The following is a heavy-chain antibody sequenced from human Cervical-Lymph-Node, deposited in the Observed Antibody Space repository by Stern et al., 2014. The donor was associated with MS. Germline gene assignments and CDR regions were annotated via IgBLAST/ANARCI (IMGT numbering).Heavy chain of an antibody. D-gene: IGHD2-8*01. Sequence: EVQLVQSGGGVVQPGGSLRLSCVASGFTFSSQWMHWVRHAPGKGLVGVSGINSYGSSTSYADSVKVRFTISRDNAKKTLYLQMDSLRAEDTAVYYCARSNYGMDVWGQGTTVAVSS. CDR3: ARSNYGMDV. CDR2: INSYGSST. CDR1: GFTFSSQW. J-gene: IGHJ6*02. V-gene: IGHV3-74*02.